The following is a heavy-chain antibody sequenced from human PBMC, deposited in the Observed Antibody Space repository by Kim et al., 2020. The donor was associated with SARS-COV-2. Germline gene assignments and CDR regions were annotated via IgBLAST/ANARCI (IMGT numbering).Heavy chain of an antibody. CDR2: IKSKTDGGTT. V-gene: IGHV3-15*01. Sequence: GGSLRLSCAASGFTFSNAWMSWVRQAPGKGLEWVGRIKSKTDGGTTDYAAPVKGRFTISRDDSKNTLYLQMNSLKTEDTAVYYCGRSGWIYYGMDVWGQGTTVTVSS. D-gene: IGHD6-19*01. J-gene: IGHJ6*02. CDR3: GRSGWIYYGMDV. CDR1: GFTFSNAW.